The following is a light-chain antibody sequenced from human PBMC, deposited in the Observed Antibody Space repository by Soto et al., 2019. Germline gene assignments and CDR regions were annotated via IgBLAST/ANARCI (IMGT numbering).Light chain of an antibody. V-gene: IGKV3-20*01. CDR3: LQYGGSPQT. CDR1: QNVNSNY. CDR2: DAS. Sequence: EIVLTQSPGTLSLSPGERASLSCRASQNVNSNYLAWYQQKPGQAPRLLIYDASSRATGIPDRFGGSGSGTDFTLTISRLEPEDFAMYYCLQYGGSPQTFGRGTKVEIK. J-gene: IGKJ1*01.